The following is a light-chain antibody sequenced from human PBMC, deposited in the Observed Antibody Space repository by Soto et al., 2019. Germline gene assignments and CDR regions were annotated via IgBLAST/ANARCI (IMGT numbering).Light chain of an antibody. Sequence: PPSASASPGRSATSSSTGTSGDVGGYDYVSWYQQHPGKAPKLMIYEVTKRPSGVPDRFSGSKSGNTASLTVSGLQAEDEADYYYSSYAGSDNPYVFGTGTKVTVL. V-gene: IGLV2-8*01. J-gene: IGLJ1*01. CDR3: SSYAGSDNPYV. CDR1: SGDVGGYDY. CDR2: EVT.